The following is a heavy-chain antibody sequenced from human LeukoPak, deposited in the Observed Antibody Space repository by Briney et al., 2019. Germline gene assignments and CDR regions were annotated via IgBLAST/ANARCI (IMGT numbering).Heavy chain of an antibody. CDR3: AKDRYCTSSSCPIDY. CDR1: GYIFYEYA. J-gene: IGHJ4*02. CDR2: INWKSDKI. Sequence: GGSLRLSCAGSGYIFYEYAMHWVRQAPGKGLEWVSGINWKSDKIGYADSVKGRFTISRDNSKNSLYLQMNSLRVEDTALYYCAKDRYCTSSSCPIDYWGQGTMVIVSS. D-gene: IGHD2-2*01. V-gene: IGHV3-9*01.